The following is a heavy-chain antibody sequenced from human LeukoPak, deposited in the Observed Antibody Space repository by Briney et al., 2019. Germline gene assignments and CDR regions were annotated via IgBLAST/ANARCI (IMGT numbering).Heavy chain of an antibody. V-gene: IGHV3-21*01. J-gene: IGHJ4*02. CDR1: GFIFSTYG. CDR3: ARVPSFWSGYYADY. Sequence: GGSLRLSCAASGFIFSTYGMHWVRQAPGGGLEWVSSISRNSIHIYYGDSVKGRFTISRDNAKNSVFLEMNSLRAEDTAVYYCARVPSFWSGYYADYWGQGTLVTVSS. CDR2: ISRNSIHI. D-gene: IGHD3-3*01.